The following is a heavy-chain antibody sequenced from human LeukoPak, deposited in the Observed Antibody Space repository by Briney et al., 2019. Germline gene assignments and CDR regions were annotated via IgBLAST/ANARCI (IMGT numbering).Heavy chain of an antibody. Sequence: SETLSLTCAVYGGSFSGYYWSWIRQSPGKGLEWIGEINHSGSTNYNPSLKSRVTISVDTSKNQFSLKLSSVTAADTAVYYCARGTRLLRSRIFDYWGQGTLVTVSS. CDR1: GGSFSGYY. D-gene: IGHD1-26*01. J-gene: IGHJ4*02. CDR3: ARGTRLLRSRIFDY. CDR2: INHSGST. V-gene: IGHV4-34*01.